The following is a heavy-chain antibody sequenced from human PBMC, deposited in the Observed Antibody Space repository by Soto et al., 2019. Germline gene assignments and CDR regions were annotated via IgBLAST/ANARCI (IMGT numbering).Heavy chain of an antibody. J-gene: IGHJ5*02. Sequence: SVKVSCKASGGTFSSYAISWVRQAPGQGLEWMGGIIPIFGTANYAQKFQGRVTITADESTSTAYMELSSLRSEDTAMYYCARETRSPNWFDPWGQGTLVTVSS. CDR3: ARETRSPNWFDP. CDR2: IIPIFGTA. D-gene: IGHD2-15*01. CDR1: GGTFSSYA. V-gene: IGHV1-69*13.